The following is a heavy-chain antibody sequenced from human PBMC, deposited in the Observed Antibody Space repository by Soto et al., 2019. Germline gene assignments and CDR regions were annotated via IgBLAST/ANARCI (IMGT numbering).Heavy chain of an antibody. V-gene: IGHV5-51*01. CDR3: ARSPRSSPYFDY. CDR1: RYTFSNFW. Sequence: PGESLKISCQCSRYTFSNFWIAWVRQLPGKGLEWMGIIYPGDYETRYSPSFHGKVTISADRSIGTAYLQWSSLEASDSAFYFCARSPRSSPYFDYWGQGALVTVSS. J-gene: IGHJ4*02. CDR2: IYPGDYET. D-gene: IGHD6-13*01.